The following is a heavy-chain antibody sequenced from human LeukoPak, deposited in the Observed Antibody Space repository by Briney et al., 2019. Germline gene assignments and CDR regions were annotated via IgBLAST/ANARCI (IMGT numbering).Heavy chain of an antibody. CDR1: CGSVSSGSYY. D-gene: IGHD3-10*01. CDR2: IYYSGST. V-gene: IGHV4-61*01. Sequence: PSETLSLTCTVSCGSVSSGSYYWSWIRPPPGKGLEWIGYIYYSGSTNYNPSLKSRVTISVDTSKNQFSLKLSSVTAADTAVYYCASSGPRSVYYFDYWGQGTLVTVSS. CDR3: ASSGPRSVYYFDY. J-gene: IGHJ4*02.